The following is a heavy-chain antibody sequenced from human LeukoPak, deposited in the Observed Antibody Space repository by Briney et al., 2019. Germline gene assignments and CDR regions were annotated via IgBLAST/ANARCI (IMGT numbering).Heavy chain of an antibody. V-gene: IGHV4-34*01. CDR1: GGSFSGHY. CDR3: ASGQYYDLWSGYYVD. Sequence: SETLSLTCAVYGGSFSGHYWSWIRQPPGKGPEWIGEINHSGSTNYNPSLESRVTISVDTSKNHFSLKLSSVTAADTAVYYCASGQYYDLWSGYYVDWGQGTLVTVSA. D-gene: IGHD3-3*01. J-gene: IGHJ4*02. CDR2: INHSGST.